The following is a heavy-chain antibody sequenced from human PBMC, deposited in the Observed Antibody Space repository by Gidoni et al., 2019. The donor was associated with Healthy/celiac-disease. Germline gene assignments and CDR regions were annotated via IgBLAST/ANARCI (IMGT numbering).Heavy chain of an antibody. D-gene: IGHD6-19*01. J-gene: IGHJ4*02. CDR3: AREGIAVAGDPFDY. CDR2: FYSGGST. Sequence: EVQLVESGGGLIQPGGSLRLSCAASGFTVSSHYMRWVRQAPGKVLEWVSVFYSGGSTYYADSVKGRFTISRDNSKNTLYLQMNSLRAEDTAVYYCAREGIAVAGDPFDYWGQGTLVTVSS. CDR1: GFTVSSHY. V-gene: IGHV3-53*01.